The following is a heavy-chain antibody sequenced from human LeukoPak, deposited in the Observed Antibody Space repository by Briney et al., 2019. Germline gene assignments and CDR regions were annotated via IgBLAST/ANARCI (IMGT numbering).Heavy chain of an antibody. J-gene: IGHJ4*02. V-gene: IGHV4-59*12. Sequence: SETLSLTCTVSGGSISSYYWTWVRQPAGKGLGWIGYILHSGSTYNNPSLKSRVTISVDTSKSQFSLKLSSVTAADAAVYYCARTRDFWSGFFDYWGQGTLVTVSS. CDR1: GGSISSYY. CDR2: ILHSGST. CDR3: ARTRDFWSGFFDY. D-gene: IGHD3-3*01.